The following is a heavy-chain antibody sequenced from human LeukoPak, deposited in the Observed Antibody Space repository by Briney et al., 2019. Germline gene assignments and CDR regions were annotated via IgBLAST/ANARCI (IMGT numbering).Heavy chain of an antibody. CDR1: NASFSGYF. Sequence: KPSETLSLTCVVYNASFSGYFWAWIRQPPGKGLEWIGEINHSGNTNYNPSLKSRVTISIDTSKNQFSLKLASVTAADTSMYFCARARRYYASGTFLYWGQGALVTVSS. V-gene: IGHV4-34*01. CDR3: ARARRYYASGTFLY. D-gene: IGHD3-10*01. J-gene: IGHJ4*02. CDR2: INHSGNT.